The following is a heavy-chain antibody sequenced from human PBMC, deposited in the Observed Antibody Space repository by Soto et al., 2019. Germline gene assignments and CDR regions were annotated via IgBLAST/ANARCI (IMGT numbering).Heavy chain of an antibody. CDR2: SSGRGATI. CDR3: AKDQGEGGDYENLLPSD. CDR1: GFTFRHYA. J-gene: IGHJ4*02. Sequence: EVQLVESGGGLVQPGGSLRLSCAASGFTFRHYAMNWVRQAPGKGLEWVSGTSSGRGATIRYAESVQGRFSISRDNSKNTLFLQMNNLRVDDTALYYCAKDQGEGGDYENLLPSDWGQGILVTVSS. V-gene: IGHV3-23*04. D-gene: IGHD4-17*01.